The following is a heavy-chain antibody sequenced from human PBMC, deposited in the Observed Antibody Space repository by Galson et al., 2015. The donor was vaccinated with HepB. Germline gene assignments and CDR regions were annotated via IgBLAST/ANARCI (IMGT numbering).Heavy chain of an antibody. CDR3: ARARYSTSPPDY. V-gene: IGHV1-18*01. J-gene: IGHJ4*02. Sequence: QSGAEVKKPGASVKVSCKASGYTFSSYGITWVRQAPGQGLEWMGWISINTDYAQKLQGRVTMTTDTSTSTAYMELTSLRSDDTAVYYCARARYSTSPPDYWGQGTLVTVSS. CDR2: ISINT. CDR1: GYTFSSYG. D-gene: IGHD6-6*01.